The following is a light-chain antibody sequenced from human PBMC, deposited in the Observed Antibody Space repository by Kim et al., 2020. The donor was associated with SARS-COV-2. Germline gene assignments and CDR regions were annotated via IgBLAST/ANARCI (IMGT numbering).Light chain of an antibody. CDR3: QQRSNWPIT. CDR2: DAS. V-gene: IGKV3-11*01. Sequence: VSPGARATLSCRASQSVSSYLAWYQQKPGQAPRLLIYDASNRATGIPARFSGSGSGTDFTLTISSLEPEDFAVYYCQQRSNWPITFGQGTRLEIK. CDR1: QSVSSY. J-gene: IGKJ5*01.